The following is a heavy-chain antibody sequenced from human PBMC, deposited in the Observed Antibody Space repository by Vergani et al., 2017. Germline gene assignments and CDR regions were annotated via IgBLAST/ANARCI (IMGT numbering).Heavy chain of an antibody. J-gene: IGHJ6*02. V-gene: IGHV4-59*01. CDR3: ARDRRIAAAGTGYYYYGMDV. D-gene: IGHD6-13*01. CDR1: GGSISSYY. Sequence: QVQLQESGPGLVKPSETLSLTCTVSGGSISSYYWSWIRQPPGKGLEWIGYIYYSGSTNYNPSLKSRVTISVDTSKNQCSLKMSSVTAADTAVYYCARDRRIAAAGTGYYYYGMDVWGQGTTVTVSS. CDR2: IYYSGST.